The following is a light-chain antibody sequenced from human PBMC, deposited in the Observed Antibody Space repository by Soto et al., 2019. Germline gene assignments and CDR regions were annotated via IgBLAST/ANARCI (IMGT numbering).Light chain of an antibody. J-gene: IGKJ1*01. CDR1: QSVSTYY. Sequence: EIVWTQSPGTLSLPPGERATLSCRASQSVSTYYLAWYQQKPGQAPRLLIYGASSRATGIPDRFSGTGSGTDFTLTISRLEPEDFAVYYCQEYGTSRTFGQGTKVEIK. CDR2: GAS. V-gene: IGKV3-20*01. CDR3: QEYGTSRT.